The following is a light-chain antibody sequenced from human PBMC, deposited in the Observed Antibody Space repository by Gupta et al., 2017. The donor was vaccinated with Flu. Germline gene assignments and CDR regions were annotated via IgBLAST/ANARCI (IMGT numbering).Light chain of an antibody. J-gene: IGLJ1*01. Sequence: QSVLTQPPSASGTPGQRVTISCSGSSSNIGSNTVNWYQQLPGTAPKVLIYSNNQRPSGVPDRFSGSKSGTSASLAISGLQSEDEAEYYCAAWDDSLNGFYVFGTGTVVTVL. CDR1: SSNIGSNT. V-gene: IGLV1-44*01. CDR3: AAWDDSLNGFYV. CDR2: SNN.